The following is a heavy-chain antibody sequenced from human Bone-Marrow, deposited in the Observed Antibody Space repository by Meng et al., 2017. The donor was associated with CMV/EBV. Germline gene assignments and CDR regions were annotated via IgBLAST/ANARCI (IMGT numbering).Heavy chain of an antibody. Sequence: SGFTFSSYAMHWVSQAPGKGLEWVAVISYDGSNKYYADSVKGRFTISRDNSKNTLYLQMNSLRAEDTAVYYCARGAYSSGWYPYFDYWGQGTLVTVSS. CDR2: ISYDGSNK. V-gene: IGHV3-30*04. CDR3: ARGAYSSGWYPYFDY. CDR1: GFTFSSYA. J-gene: IGHJ4*02. D-gene: IGHD6-19*01.